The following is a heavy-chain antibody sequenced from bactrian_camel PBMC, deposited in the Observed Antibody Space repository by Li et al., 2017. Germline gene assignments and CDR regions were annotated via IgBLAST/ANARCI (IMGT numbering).Heavy chain of an antibody. CDR1: GYTPSQNV. CDR3: GRSLQHFGQGRHQRLDS. Sequence: HVQLVESGGGSVQTGGTLRLSCTTTGYTPSQNVIGWFRQAPGKEREGIAGIPSSGGSTDYADSVKGRFTISRDNTRNTLYLQMNNLQPEDSDMYYCGRSLQHFGQGRHQRLDSWGHGTQVTVS. CDR2: IPSSGGST. D-gene: IGHD1*01. J-gene: IGHJ4*01. V-gene: IGHV3S54*01.